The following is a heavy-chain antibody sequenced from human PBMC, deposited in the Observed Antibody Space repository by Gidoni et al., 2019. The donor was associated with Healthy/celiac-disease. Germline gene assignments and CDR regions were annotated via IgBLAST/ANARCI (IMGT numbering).Heavy chain of an antibody. CDR1: GGSISSSSYY. CDR3: ALDFWSGYYDY. V-gene: IGHV4-39*01. Sequence: QLQLQESGPGLVKPSETLSLTCTVSGGSISSSSYYWGWIRQPPGKGLEWIGSIYYSGSTYYNPSLKSRVTISVDTSKNQFSLKLSSVTAADTAVYYCALDFWSGYYDYWGQGTLVTVSS. CDR2: IYYSGST. D-gene: IGHD3-3*01. J-gene: IGHJ4*02.